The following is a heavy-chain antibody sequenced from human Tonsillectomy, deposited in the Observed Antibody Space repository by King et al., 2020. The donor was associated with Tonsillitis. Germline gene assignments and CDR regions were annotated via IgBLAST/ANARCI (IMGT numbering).Heavy chain of an antibody. V-gene: IGHV3-11*01. J-gene: IGHJ4*02. CDR1: GFMFSHYY. CDR3: AREYYHDSSGRFAGFDY. Sequence: VQLVESGGGLVKPGGSLRLSCAASGFMFSHYYMTWIRQAPGKGLEWVAYISDSGSATYYADSVKDRFTISRDNAKNSLFLQMDSLRAEDTALYYCAREYYHDSSGRFAGFDYWGQGNLVTVSS. CDR2: ISDSGSAT. D-gene: IGHD3-22*01.